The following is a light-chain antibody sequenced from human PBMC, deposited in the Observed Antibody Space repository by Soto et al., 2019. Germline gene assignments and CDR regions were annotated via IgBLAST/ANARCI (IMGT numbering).Light chain of an antibody. CDR2: GAS. Sequence: EIVMTQSPATLSVSPGERATLSCRASQSVGSTLAWYQQKPGQAPRLLIYGASTRATSISARFSGSGSATVFTFTFCSLHSEDFAVYYCKQYNQWPITFGQGTRLEIK. CDR3: KQYNQWPIT. V-gene: IGKV3-15*01. CDR1: QSVGST. J-gene: IGKJ5*01.